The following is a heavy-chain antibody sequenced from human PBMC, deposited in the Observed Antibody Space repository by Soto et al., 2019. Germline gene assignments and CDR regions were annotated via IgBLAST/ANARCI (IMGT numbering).Heavy chain of an antibody. J-gene: IGHJ4*01. Sequence: SEPLSLTYAASSGSIDNVYWWRWVRQSPGKGLEWIGETSHDGVTNYNPSLEGRVNISIDKSKNQFYLALNSVTAADTAVYYCARGVYQWGQGTLGTASS. CDR1: SGSIDNVYW. CDR2: TSHDGVT. V-gene: IGHV4-4*02. D-gene: IGHD2-2*01. CDR3: ARGVYQ.